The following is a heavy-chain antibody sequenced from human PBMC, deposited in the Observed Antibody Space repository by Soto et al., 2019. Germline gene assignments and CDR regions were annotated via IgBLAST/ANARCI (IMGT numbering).Heavy chain of an antibody. CDR1: GFTFTNAW. J-gene: IGHJ4*02. D-gene: IGHD2-15*01. CDR3: TTDRAIMEAVIFDS. CDR2: IKSKTDGGTT. V-gene: IGHV3-15*01. Sequence: EVQLVESGGGLVKPGESLRLSCAASGFTFTNAWMSWVGQAPGKGLELVGRIKSKTDGGTTDYTAPVKGRFTISRDDSKNTLYLQINSLETEDTAVYYCTTDRAIMEAVIFDSWGQGTLVTVSS.